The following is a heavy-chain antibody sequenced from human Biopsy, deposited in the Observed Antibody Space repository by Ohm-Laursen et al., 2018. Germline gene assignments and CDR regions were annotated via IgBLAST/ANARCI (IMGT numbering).Heavy chain of an antibody. CDR3: ARERGRKSIAATDY. CDR2: ISDDGRNK. V-gene: IGHV3-30*03. CDR1: GFSFSSYG. D-gene: IGHD6-6*01. J-gene: IGHJ4*02. Sequence: SLRLSCSASGFSFSSYGMHRVRQAPGKGLEWVAVISDDGRNKYYVDSMKGRFTISRDNAQNSLYLQMNNLRVEDTAVYYCARERGRKSIAATDYWGQGVLVTVSS.